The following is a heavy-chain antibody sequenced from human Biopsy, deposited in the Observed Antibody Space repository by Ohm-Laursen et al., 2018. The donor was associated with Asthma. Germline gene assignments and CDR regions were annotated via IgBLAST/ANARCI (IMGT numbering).Heavy chain of an antibody. V-gene: IGHV3-30-3*01. CDR2: TSYDGANN. Sequence: SLRLSCAASEFSFHNYPMHWVRQAPGKGLEWVALTSYDGANNYYADSVKGRFTISRDNSENTVSLQMNSLRAEDTAVYYCARESSVAGSSDFDYWGQGTLVTVSS. J-gene: IGHJ4*02. CDR1: EFSFHNYP. CDR3: ARESSVAGSSDFDY. D-gene: IGHD6-19*01.